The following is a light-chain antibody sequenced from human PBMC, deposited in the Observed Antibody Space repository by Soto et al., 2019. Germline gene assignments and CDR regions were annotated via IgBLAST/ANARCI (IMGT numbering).Light chain of an antibody. J-gene: IGKJ1*01. CDR1: QSISSW. Sequence: DIQMTQSPSTLSASVGDRVIITCRASQSISSWLAWYQRKPGKAPDLLIYRASTLKTGIPSRFSGSGSGTEFTLTISNLQPDDFATYYCQQYDRASWTFGPGTKVEIK. V-gene: IGKV1-5*03. CDR3: QQYDRASWT. CDR2: RAS.